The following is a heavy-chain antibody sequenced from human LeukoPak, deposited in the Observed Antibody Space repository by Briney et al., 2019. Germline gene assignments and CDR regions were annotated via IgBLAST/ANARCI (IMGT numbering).Heavy chain of an antibody. J-gene: IGHJ4*02. V-gene: IGHV3-30*04. CDR2: ISKDGRKN. CDR1: GFSISTSG. D-gene: IGHD3-10*01. CDR3: ARDLLNYGSAYYDVGIFDS. Sequence: GGSLRLSCEASGFSISTSGVHWVRQPPGKGLEWMAVISKDGRKNHYADSVKGRFTISRDNSKSTLFLQMNSLRPEDTAIYYCARDLLNYGSAYYDVGIFDSWGQGTLVTVSS.